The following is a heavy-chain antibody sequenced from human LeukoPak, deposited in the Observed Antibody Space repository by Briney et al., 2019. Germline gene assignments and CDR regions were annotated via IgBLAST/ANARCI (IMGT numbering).Heavy chain of an antibody. V-gene: IGHV1-8*01. D-gene: IGHD3-9*01. CDR3: AAYYDILTDAFDI. CDR1: RYTFTSYD. Sequence: GASVKVSGKASRYTFTSYDINWVRQATGQGLEWMGWMNPNSGNTGYAQKFQGRVTMTRNTSISTAYVELSSLRSEDTAVYYCAAYYDILTDAFDIWGQGTMVTVSS. CDR2: MNPNSGNT. J-gene: IGHJ3*02.